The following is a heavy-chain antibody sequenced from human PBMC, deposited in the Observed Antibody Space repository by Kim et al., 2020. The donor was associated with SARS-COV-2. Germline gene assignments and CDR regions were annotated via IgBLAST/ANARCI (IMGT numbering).Heavy chain of an antibody. CDR3: ARDFAPY. Sequence: GNGNTKYSQNCQGRLTITRDTSESTAYMELSSLRSEDTAVYYCARDFAPYWGQGTLVTVSS. V-gene: IGHV1-3*01. J-gene: IGHJ4*02. CDR2: GNGNT.